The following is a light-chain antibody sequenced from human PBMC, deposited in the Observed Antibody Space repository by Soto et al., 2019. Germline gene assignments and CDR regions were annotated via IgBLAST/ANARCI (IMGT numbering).Light chain of an antibody. CDR2: AAS. CDR3: QQTYNTPRT. Sequence: DIQMTQYPSSLSASVGDIVTITCRASQDIGVFLNWYQQKPGKAPKCLIYAASNLESRVPSRFSGSGSGTDFNFTISSLQFDDLATYYCQQTYNTPRTFGQGTKVDI. J-gene: IGKJ2*01. CDR1: QDIGVF. V-gene: IGKV1-39*01.